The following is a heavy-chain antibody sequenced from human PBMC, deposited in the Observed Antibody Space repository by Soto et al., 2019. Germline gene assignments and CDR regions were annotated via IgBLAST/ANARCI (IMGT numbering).Heavy chain of an antibody. D-gene: IGHD5-12*01. J-gene: IGHJ4*02. CDR2: ISYDGSNK. CDR3: AKDQRVRWLQSSFFDY. V-gene: IGHV3-30*18. Sequence: LRLSCAASGFTFSSYGMHWVRQAPGKGLEWVAVISYDGSNKYYADSVKGRFTISRDNSKNTLYLQMNSLRAEDTAVYYCAKDQRVRWLQSSFFDYWGQGTLVTVSS. CDR1: GFTFSSYG.